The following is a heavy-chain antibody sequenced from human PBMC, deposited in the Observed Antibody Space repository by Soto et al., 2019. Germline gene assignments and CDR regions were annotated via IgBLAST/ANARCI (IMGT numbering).Heavy chain of an antibody. Sequence: QVQLVQSGAEVKKPGSSVKVSCKASGGTFSTYTITWVRQAPGQGLEWMGRIIPIIGIINYAQKFQGRVTISAHKLAGTAYMELTGLRSDDTAVYYCAGDPDSHYNDSHASSYPWGQGTLVTVSS. V-gene: IGHV1-69*08. CDR2: IIPIIGII. D-gene: IGHD4-4*01. CDR1: GGTFSTYT. CDR3: AGDPDSHYNDSHASSYP. J-gene: IGHJ5*02.